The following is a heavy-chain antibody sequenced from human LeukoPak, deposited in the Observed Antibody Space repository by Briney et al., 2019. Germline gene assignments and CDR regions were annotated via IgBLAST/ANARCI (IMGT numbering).Heavy chain of an antibody. J-gene: IGHJ5*02. CDR3: ARQLRREYSYGPNWFDP. Sequence: SETLSLTCTVSGGSISSYYWGWIRQPPGKGLEWIGSIYYSGSTYYNPSLKSRVTISVDTSKNQFSLKLSSVTAADTAVYYCARQLRREYSYGPNWFDPWGQGTLVTVSS. CDR2: IYYSGST. CDR1: GGSISSYY. D-gene: IGHD5-18*01. V-gene: IGHV4-39*01.